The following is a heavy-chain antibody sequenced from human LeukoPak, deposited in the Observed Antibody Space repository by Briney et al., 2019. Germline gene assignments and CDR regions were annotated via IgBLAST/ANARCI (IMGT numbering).Heavy chain of an antibody. D-gene: IGHD3-22*01. J-gene: IGHJ3*02. CDR2: IKSKTDGGTT. Sequence: PGGSLRLSCAASGFTFSNAWMSWVRQAPGKGLEWVGRIKSKTDGGTTDYAAPVKGRFTISRDDSKNTLYLQMNSLKTEDTAVYYCTREYRITMIVVADAFDIWGQGTMVTVSS. V-gene: IGHV3-15*01. CDR1: GFTFSNAW. CDR3: TREYRITMIVVADAFDI.